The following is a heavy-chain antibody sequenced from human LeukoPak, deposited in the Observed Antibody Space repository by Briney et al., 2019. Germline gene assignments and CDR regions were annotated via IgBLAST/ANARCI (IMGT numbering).Heavy chain of an antibody. J-gene: IGHJ3*02. CDR2: INAGNGNT. V-gene: IGHV1-3*01. Sequence: GASVKVSCKASGYTFTSYAMHWVRQAPGQRLEWMGWINAGNGNTKYSQKFQGRVTITRDTSASTAYMELSSLRSEDTAVYYCARELKQWLVRENAFDIWGQGTMVTVSS. CDR3: ARELKQWLVRENAFDI. CDR1: GYTFTSYA. D-gene: IGHD6-19*01.